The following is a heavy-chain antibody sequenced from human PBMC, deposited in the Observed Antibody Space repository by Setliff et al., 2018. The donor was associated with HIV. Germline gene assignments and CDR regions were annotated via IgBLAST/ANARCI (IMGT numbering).Heavy chain of an antibody. CDR2: IYTSGSP. V-gene: IGHV4-61*09. Sequence: SETLSLTCTVSGGSISSGSYYWSWIRQPAGKGLEWIGHIYTSGSPNYNPSLKSRVTISVDTSKNQFSLNLTSVTAADTAVYYCASRVYYYDSSGYLREEGFDPWGQGTLVTVSS. D-gene: IGHD3-22*01. J-gene: IGHJ5*02. CDR3: ASRVYYYDSSGYLREEGFDP. CDR1: GGSISSGSYY.